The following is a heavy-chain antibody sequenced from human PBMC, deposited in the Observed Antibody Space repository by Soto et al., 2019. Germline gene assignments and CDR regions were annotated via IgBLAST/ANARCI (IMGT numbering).Heavy chain of an antibody. CDR2: ISYDGSSQ. V-gene: IGHV3-30*03. CDR1: GFTFSNYG. CDR3: ARDREQWLVGYYFDY. D-gene: IGHD6-19*01. J-gene: IGHJ4*02. Sequence: QVQLVESGGGVVQPGRSLRLSCVASGFTFSNYGMHWVRQAPGKGLEWVAVISYDGSSQHYADSVKGRFTISRDNSKNTLYVQMKSLRAEDTAVYYCARDREQWLVGYYFDYWGQGTLVTVSS.